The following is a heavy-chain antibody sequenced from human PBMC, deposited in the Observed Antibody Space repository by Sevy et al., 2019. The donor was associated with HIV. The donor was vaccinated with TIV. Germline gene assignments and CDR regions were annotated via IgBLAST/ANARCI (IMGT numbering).Heavy chain of an antibody. V-gene: IGHV3-21*01. CDR3: ARDKLPPVMVTMVRGALSYFFDY. J-gene: IGHJ4*02. D-gene: IGHD3-10*01. Sequence: GGSLRLSCAASGFTFSSYSMNWVRQAPGKGLEWVSSISSSSSYIYYADSVKGRFTISRDNSKKTLFLQMSSLRAEDTAVYYCARDKLPPVMVTMVRGALSYFFDYWGQGTLVTVSS. CDR2: ISSSSSYI. CDR1: GFTFSSYS.